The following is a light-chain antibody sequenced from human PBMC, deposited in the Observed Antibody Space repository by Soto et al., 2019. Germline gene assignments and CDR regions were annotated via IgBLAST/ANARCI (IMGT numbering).Light chain of an antibody. CDR3: QTWGTGIHVV. J-gene: IGLJ2*01. V-gene: IGLV4-69*01. CDR2: LNSDGSH. CDR1: SGHSSYA. Sequence: QLVLTQSPSASASLGASVKLTCTLSSGHSSYAIAWHQQQPERGPRYLMRLNSDGSHRKGDGIPDRFSGSSSGAARYLTISSLQSEDEAVYYCQTWGTGIHVVFGGGTKVTVL.